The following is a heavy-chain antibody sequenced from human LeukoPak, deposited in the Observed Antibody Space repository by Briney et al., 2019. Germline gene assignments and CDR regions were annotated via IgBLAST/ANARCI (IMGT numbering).Heavy chain of an antibody. J-gene: IGHJ4*02. CDR1: GFTFSSSG. Sequence: GGSLRLSCAASGFTFSSSGMGWVRQAPGKGLECVSPITGSGGSTSYTDSVKGRFTISRDNSKNTLYLQMNGLRAEDTAVYYCARGRNTGRQFYFDYWGRGTLVTVAS. D-gene: IGHD5-18*01. CDR3: ARGRNTGRQFYFDY. CDR2: ITGSGGST. V-gene: IGHV3-23*01.